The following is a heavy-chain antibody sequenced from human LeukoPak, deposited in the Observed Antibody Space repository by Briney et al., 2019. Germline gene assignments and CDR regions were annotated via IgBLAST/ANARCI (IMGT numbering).Heavy chain of an antibody. CDR2: INPNSGDT. CDR1: GYIYIEYR. D-gene: IGHD1-14*01. Sequence: ASVTVSFMASGYIYIEYRFYWVRPAPGQGLEWMGYINPNSGDTKYGQRFQGRVTISRDTSIRTAYMELSSLRSDDTAVYYCARITGFYLGQGTLVTVSS. J-gene: IGHJ4*02. CDR3: ARITGFY. V-gene: IGHV1-2*02.